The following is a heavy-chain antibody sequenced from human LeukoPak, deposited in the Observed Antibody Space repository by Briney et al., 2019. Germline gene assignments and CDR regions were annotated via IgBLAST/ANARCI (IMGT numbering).Heavy chain of an antibody. CDR1: GYSFTSYW. V-gene: IGHV5-51*01. CDR3: ARRNDFWSGYFDY. D-gene: IGHD3-3*01. CDR2: IYPGDSDT. Sequence: GESLQISCKGSGYSFTSYWIGWVRPVPGKGLEWMGIIYPGDSDTRYSPSFQGQVTISADKSISTAYLQWSSLKASDTAMYYCARRNDFWSGYFDYCGQGTLVTVSS. J-gene: IGHJ4*02.